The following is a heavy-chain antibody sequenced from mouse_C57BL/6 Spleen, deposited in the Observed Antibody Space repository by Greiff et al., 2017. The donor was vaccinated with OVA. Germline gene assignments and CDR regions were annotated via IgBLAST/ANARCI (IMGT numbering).Heavy chain of an antibody. Sequence: QVQLKESGPELVKPGASVKISCKASGYSFTSYYIHWVKQRPGQGLEWIGWIYPGSGNTKYNEKFKGKATLTADTSSSTAYMQLSSLTSEDSAVYYCARSLLTGTGYFDVWGTGTTVTVSS. V-gene: IGHV1-66*01. J-gene: IGHJ1*03. D-gene: IGHD4-1*01. CDR2: IYPGSGNT. CDR3: ARSLLTGTGYFDV. CDR1: GYSFTSYY.